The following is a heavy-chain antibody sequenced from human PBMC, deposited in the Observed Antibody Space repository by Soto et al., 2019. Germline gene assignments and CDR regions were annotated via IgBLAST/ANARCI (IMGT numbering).Heavy chain of an antibody. V-gene: IGHV4-38-2*02. J-gene: IGHJ5*02. CDR3: ARRGSQTWFDP. CDR2: IYHGGTT. CDR1: EYSSISRSY. Sequence: TSETPAIARTFSEYSSISRSYWAWIRPPPGKGPEWIASIYHGGTTFYNPSLKSRITISVDTSNNQFSLKLSSVTAADTAVYYCARRGSQTWFDPWGQGTLVAVSS.